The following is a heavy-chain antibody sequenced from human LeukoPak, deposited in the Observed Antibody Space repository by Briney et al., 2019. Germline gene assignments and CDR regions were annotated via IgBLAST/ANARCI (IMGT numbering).Heavy chain of an antibody. Sequence: SGTLSLTSAVSGGSISGSNWWSWVRQPPGKGLEWIGEIYHSGSTNYNPSLKSRVTISVDKSKNQFSLKLSSVTAADTAVYYCARDTLGYCSRTSCWQVFDYWAREPWSPSPQ. CDR2: IYHSGST. D-gene: IGHD2-2*01. CDR3: ARDTLGYCSRTSCWQVFDY. CDR1: GGSISGSNW. V-gene: IGHV4-4*02. J-gene: IGHJ4*02.